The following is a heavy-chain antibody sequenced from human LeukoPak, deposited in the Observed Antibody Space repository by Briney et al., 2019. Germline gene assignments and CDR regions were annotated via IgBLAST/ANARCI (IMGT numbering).Heavy chain of an antibody. Sequence: GGSLRLSCAASGFTFSSYAMSWVRQAPGKGLEWVAAISYDGSYTYYRDSVRGRFTISRDNSKNTMYLQMNSLRAEDTAMYYCARALDVWGKGTTVTVSS. J-gene: IGHJ6*04. CDR2: ISYDGSYT. V-gene: IGHV3-30*04. CDR1: GFTFSSYA. CDR3: ARALDV.